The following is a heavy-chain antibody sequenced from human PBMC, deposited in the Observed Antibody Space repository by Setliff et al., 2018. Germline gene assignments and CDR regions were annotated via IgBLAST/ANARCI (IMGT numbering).Heavy chain of an antibody. CDR3: TRGPNLYGDLDS. CDR2: IYYSGNT. D-gene: IGHD4-17*01. J-gene: IGHJ4*02. CDR1: GGSIRNYY. Sequence: PSETLSLTCSVSGGSIRNYYWSWIRQPPGKGLEWIGYIYYSGNTNYNPSLKSRVTISVDTSKDQISLKLTSVTAADTAVYYCTRGPNLYGDLDSWGLGTLVTVSS. V-gene: IGHV4-59*12.